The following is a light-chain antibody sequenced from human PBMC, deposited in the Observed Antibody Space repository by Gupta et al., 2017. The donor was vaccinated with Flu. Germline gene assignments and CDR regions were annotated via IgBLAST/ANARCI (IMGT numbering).Light chain of an antibody. Sequence: DVVMTQSPLSLPVTLGQPASISCRSSQSLVYSDGNTYLSWFQQRPGQSPRRLIYKVSNRDAGVSDRFSGGGCGSDLSLKNSSGEEEDVGVYYCGQNTHWPPFTFGQGTQLEIK. V-gene: IGKV2-30*01. CDR3: GQNTHWPPFT. CDR1: QSLVYSDGNTY. J-gene: IGKJ5*01. CDR2: KVS.